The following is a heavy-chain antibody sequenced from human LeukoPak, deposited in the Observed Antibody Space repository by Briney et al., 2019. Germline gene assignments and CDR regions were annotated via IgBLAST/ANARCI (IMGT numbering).Heavy chain of an antibody. J-gene: IGHJ4*02. Sequence: GGSLRLSCAASGFTFSSYWMSWVRPAPGKGLEWVANIKQDGSEEYYVDSVKGRFTISRDNAKNSLYLQMNSLRAEDTAVYYCASGNYGDYFDYWGQGTLVTVSS. V-gene: IGHV3-7*01. CDR2: IKQDGSEE. CDR3: ASGNYGDYFDY. CDR1: GFTFSSYW. D-gene: IGHD4-17*01.